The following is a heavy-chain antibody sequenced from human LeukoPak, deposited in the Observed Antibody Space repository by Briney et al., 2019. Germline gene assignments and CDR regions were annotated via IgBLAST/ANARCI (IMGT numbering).Heavy chain of an antibody. Sequence: ASVKVSCKVSGYTLTELSMHWVRQAPGKGLEWMGGFDPEDGETIYAQKFQGRVTMTEDTSTDTAYMELCSLRSEDTAVYYCASRFVAKSGSYYTNDYWGQGTLVTVSS. CDR2: FDPEDGET. V-gene: IGHV1-24*01. CDR1: GYTLTELS. D-gene: IGHD1-26*01. CDR3: ASRFVAKSGSYYTNDY. J-gene: IGHJ4*02.